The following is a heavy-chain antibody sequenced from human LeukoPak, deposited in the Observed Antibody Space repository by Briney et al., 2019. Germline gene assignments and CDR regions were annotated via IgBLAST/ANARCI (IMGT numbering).Heavy chain of an antibody. CDR3: ARVERGGVLVV. D-gene: IGHD3-16*01. V-gene: IGHV1-69*08. J-gene: IGHJ4*02. CDR2: VIPILGTP. Sequence: ASVKVSCKASGDTFSTYTVTWVRQAPGQGLEWMGGVIPILGTPNYAQKFQGRVTITADKSTTTVSIDLRSLRSDDTAVYYCARVERGGVLVVWGPGTLVIVSS. CDR1: GDTFSTYT.